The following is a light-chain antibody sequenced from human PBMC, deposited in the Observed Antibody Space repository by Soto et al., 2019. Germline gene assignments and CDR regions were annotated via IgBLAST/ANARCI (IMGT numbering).Light chain of an antibody. Sequence: DTVMTQSPDSLAVSLGERATINCKSSRSVLYSSNNKNYLAWYQQKPGQPPKLIIYWASTRESGVPDRFSGSGSGTDFTLTISSLQAEDVAVYYCQQYYSTPRTFGQGTKLEIK. CDR1: RSVLYSSNNKNY. J-gene: IGKJ2*01. CDR2: WAS. CDR3: QQYYSTPRT. V-gene: IGKV4-1*01.